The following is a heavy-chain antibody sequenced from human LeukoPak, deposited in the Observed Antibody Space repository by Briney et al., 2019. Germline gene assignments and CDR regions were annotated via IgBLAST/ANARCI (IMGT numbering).Heavy chain of an antibody. V-gene: IGHV1-2*02. Sequence: GASVKVSCKASGYTFTGYYMHWVRQAPGQGLEWMGWINPNSGGTNYAQKFQGRVTITRNTSISTAYMELSSLRSEDTAVYYCARPRGRWLYYFDYWGQGTLVTVSS. J-gene: IGHJ4*02. D-gene: IGHD5-24*01. CDR1: GYTFTGYY. CDR2: INPNSGGT. CDR3: ARPRGRWLYYFDY.